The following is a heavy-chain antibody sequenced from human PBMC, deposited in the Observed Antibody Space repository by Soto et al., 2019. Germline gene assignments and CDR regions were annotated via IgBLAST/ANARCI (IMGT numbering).Heavy chain of an antibody. CDR1: GFTFSSYA. CDR3: ARTYYYGSGSMDV. CDR2: ISYDGSNK. J-gene: IGHJ6*02. Sequence: GGSLRLSCAASGFTFSSYAMHWVRQAPGKGLEWVAVISYDGSNKYYADSVKGRFTISRDNSKNTLYLQMNSLRAEDTAVYYCARTYYYGSGSMDVWGQGTTVTVSS. D-gene: IGHD3-10*01. V-gene: IGHV3-30*04.